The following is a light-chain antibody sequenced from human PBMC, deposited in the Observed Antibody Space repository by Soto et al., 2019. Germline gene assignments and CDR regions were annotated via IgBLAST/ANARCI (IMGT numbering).Light chain of an antibody. CDR1: HSINTSF. CDR3: QHHGDLIG. J-gene: IGKJ4*01. Sequence: EIVLTQSPGTLSLSPGDRATLSCRASHSINTSFLAWFQQKPGQAPRLLIYAASTRATGIPDRFSGSASETDFTLTISRLEPEDFAVYYCQHHGDLIGFGGGTKV. V-gene: IGKV3-20*01. CDR2: AAS.